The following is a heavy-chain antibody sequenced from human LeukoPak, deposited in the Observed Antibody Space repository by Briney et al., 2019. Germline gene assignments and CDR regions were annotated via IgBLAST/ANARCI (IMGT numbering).Heavy chain of an antibody. CDR3: ARAQGYSSGWWGY. Sequence: PGGSLRLSCAASGFTFSSYSMNWVRQAPGKGLEWVSSISSSSSYIYYADSVKGRFTISRENAKNSLYLQMNSLRAEDTAVYYCARAQGYSSGWWGYWGQGTLVTVSS. CDR2: ISSSSSYI. V-gene: IGHV3-21*01. J-gene: IGHJ4*02. D-gene: IGHD6-19*01. CDR1: GFTFSSYS.